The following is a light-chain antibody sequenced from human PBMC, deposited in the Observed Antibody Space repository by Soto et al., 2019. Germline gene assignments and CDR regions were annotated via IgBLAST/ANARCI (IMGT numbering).Light chain of an antibody. CDR1: QSISRY. J-gene: IGKJ2*01. CDR3: QQSDSTPRFFT. Sequence: DIQMTQSPSSLSASVGDRVTITCRASQSISRYLNWYQQKPGKAPKLLIYAASSLQSGVPSRFSGSGSGTDFTLTISSLQPEDSATYYCQQSDSTPRFFTFGQGTNLEI. CDR2: AAS. V-gene: IGKV1-39*01.